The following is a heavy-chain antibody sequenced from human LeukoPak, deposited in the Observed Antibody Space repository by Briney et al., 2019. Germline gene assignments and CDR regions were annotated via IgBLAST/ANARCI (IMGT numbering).Heavy chain of an antibody. D-gene: IGHD3-22*01. CDR3: AKDKGSSGYYYTIDY. CDR2: ISGSGGST. Sequence: LGGSLCHSCAAPGFTFSSYAMSWVRQAPGKGLEWVSAISGSGGSTYYADSVKGRFTISRDNSKNTLYLQMNSLRAEDTAVYYCAKDKGSSGYYYTIDYWGQGTPVTVSS. CDR1: GFTFSSYA. V-gene: IGHV3-23*01. J-gene: IGHJ4*02.